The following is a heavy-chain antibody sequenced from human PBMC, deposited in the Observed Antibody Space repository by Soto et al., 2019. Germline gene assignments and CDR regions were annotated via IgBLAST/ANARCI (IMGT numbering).Heavy chain of an antibody. CDR3: ARDWFPSEGRAEYFQH. J-gene: IGHJ1*01. CDR1: GFTGSSNY. Sequence: GGSLRLSCAAAGFTGSSNYMSCVRQAQGKGLEWVSVIYSGDSTYYADSVKGRFTISRDNSKNTLYLQMNSLRAEDTAVYYCARDWFPSEGRAEYFQHWGQGTLVTVSS. D-gene: IGHD3-10*01. CDR2: IYSGDST. V-gene: IGHV3-53*01.